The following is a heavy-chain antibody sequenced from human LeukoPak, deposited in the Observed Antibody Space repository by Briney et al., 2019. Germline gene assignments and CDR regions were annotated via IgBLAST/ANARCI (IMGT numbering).Heavy chain of an antibody. J-gene: IGHJ4*02. CDR1: GFTFSSYA. CDR3: AKGKDYYDSSGYYRGRSFDY. CDR2: ISGSGGST. V-gene: IGHV3-23*01. Sequence: GGSLRLSCAASGFTFSSYAMSWVRQAPGKGLEWVSAISGSGGSTYYADSVKGRFTISRDSSKNTLYLQMNSLRAEDTAVYYCAKGKDYYDSSGYYRGRSFDYWGQGTLVTVSS. D-gene: IGHD3-22*01.